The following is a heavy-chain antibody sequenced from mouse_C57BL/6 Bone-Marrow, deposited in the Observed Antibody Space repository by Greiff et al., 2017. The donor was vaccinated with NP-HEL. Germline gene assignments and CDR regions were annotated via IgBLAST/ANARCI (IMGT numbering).Heavy chain of an antibody. J-gene: IGHJ1*03. D-gene: IGHD2-2*01. CDR3: ARGGLWLRRGDWYFDV. CDR2: ISDGGSYT. Sequence: EVQRVESGGGLVKPGGSLKLSCAASGFTFSSYAMSWVRQTPEKRLEWVATISDGGSYTYYPDNVKGRFTISRDNAKNNLYLQMSHLKSEDTAMYYCARGGLWLRRGDWYFDVWGTGTTVTVSS. CDR1: GFTFSSYA. V-gene: IGHV5-4*01.